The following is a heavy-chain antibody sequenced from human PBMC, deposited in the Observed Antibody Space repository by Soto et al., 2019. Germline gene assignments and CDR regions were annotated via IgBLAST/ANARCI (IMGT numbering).Heavy chain of an antibody. CDR2: ISSSGNNK. J-gene: IGHJ4*02. Sequence: GSLRLSCAASGLTVSSYSMNWVRQAPGKGLEWVAFISSSGNNKYYADSVKGRFTISRDNSKNTLYLQMNSLRAEDTAVYYCAKDWGYYGSGSSYFDYWGQGTLVTVSS. V-gene: IGHV3-48*01. CDR1: GLTVSSYS. CDR3: AKDWGYYGSGSSYFDY. D-gene: IGHD3-10*01.